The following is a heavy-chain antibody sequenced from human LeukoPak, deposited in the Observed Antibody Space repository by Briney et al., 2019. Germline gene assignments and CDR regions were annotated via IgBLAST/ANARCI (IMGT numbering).Heavy chain of an antibody. Sequence: SETLSLTCAVYGGSFSGYYWSWIRHPPGKGLEWIGEINHSGSTNYNPSLKSRVTISVDTSKNQFSLKLSSVTAADTAVYYCARPSPWYGSGVDYWGQGTLVTVSS. V-gene: IGHV4-34*01. D-gene: IGHD6-19*01. CDR3: ARPSPWYGSGVDY. CDR1: GGSFSGYY. J-gene: IGHJ4*02. CDR2: INHSGST.